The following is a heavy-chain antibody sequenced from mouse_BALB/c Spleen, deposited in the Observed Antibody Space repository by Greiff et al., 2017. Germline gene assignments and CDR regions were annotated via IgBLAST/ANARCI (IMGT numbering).Heavy chain of an antibody. J-gene: IGHJ3*01. CDR2: IRNKANGYTT. CDR3: ARDDSWFAY. CDR1: GFTFTDYY. V-gene: IGHV7-3*02. Sequence: LVESGGGLVQPGGSLRLSCATSGFTFTDYYMSWVRQPPGKALEWLGFIRNKANGYTTEYSASVKGRFTISRDNSQSILYLQMNTLRAEDSATYYCARDDSWFAYWGQGTLVTVSA.